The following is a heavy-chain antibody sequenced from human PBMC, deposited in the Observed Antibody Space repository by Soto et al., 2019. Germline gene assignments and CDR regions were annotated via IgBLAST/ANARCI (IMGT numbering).Heavy chain of an antibody. D-gene: IGHD5-18*01. V-gene: IGHV3-23*01. CDR3: AKDRSVDTRDWFDP. J-gene: IGHJ5*02. Sequence: QLLESGGGLVQPGGSLRLSCAASGFTFNKYAMSWVRQAPGKGLEWVSTISGSGHSTYYADSVKGRFTISRDNSKNTLYLQMNSLRAEDTAVYFCAKDRSVDTRDWFDPWGQGTLVTVSS. CDR2: ISGSGHST. CDR1: GFTFNKYA.